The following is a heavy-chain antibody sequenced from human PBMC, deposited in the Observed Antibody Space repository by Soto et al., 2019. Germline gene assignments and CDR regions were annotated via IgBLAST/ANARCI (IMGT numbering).Heavy chain of an antibody. CDR1: TGSIRTYY. D-gene: IGHD3-9*01. Sequence: PSETLSLTCAVSTGSIRTYYWSWIRQPPGKGLEWIGDIYDSGFINYNPSLKSRVTIPRDTSKSQFALTLRSVSAADTAVYYCGTGIEPILLDSWGQGTLVTVSS. J-gene: IGHJ4*02. CDR3: GTGIEPILLDS. V-gene: IGHV4-59*08. CDR2: IYDSGFI.